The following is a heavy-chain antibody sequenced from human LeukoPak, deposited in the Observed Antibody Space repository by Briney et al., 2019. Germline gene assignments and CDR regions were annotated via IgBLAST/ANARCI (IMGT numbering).Heavy chain of an antibody. CDR2: IYSGGST. Sequence: GGSLRLSCAASGFTFSSYAMSWVRQAPGKGLEWVSVIYSGGSTYYADSVKGRFTISRDNSKNTLYLQMNSLRAEDTAVYYCAIIGYNWNYALYWGQGTLATVSS. D-gene: IGHD1-7*01. V-gene: IGHV3-53*01. J-gene: IGHJ4*02. CDR3: AIIGYNWNYALY. CDR1: GFTFSSYA.